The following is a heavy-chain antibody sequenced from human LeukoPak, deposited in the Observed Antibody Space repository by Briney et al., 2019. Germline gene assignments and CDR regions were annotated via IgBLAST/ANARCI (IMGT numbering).Heavy chain of an antibody. D-gene: IGHD2-2*01. CDR2: INPNSGGT. CDR3: ARDLMATDIVVVPAAMAPDYYYYMDV. J-gene: IGHJ6*03. CDR1: GYTFTGYY. V-gene: IGHV1-2*02. Sequence: ASVKVSCKASGYTFTGYYMHWVRQAPGQGLEWMGWINPNSGGTNYAQKFQGRVTMTRDTSISIAYMELSRLRSDDTAVYYCARDLMATDIVVVPAAMAPDYYYYMDVWGKGTTVTVS.